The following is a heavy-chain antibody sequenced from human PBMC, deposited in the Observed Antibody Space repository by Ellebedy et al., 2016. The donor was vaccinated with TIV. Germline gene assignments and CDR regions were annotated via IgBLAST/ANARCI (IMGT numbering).Heavy chain of an antibody. D-gene: IGHD3-10*01. J-gene: IGHJ4*02. CDR1: GFTFDDYT. CDR3: AKEKSRGSGSLDY. V-gene: IGHV3-43*01. Sequence: GGSLRLSXAASGFTFDDYTMDWVRQAPGKGLEWVSLITWDGNSTSYADSVRGRFTIPRDNTKKSLYLQMNILTAEDTALYYCAKEKSRGSGSLDYWGRGILVTVSS. CDR2: ITWDGNST.